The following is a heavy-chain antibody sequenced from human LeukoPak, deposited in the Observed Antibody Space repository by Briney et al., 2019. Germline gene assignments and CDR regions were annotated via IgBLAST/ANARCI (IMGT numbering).Heavy chain of an antibody. J-gene: IGHJ4*02. Sequence: ASVKVSCKASGYTFTSYGISWVRQAPGQGLEWVGWISAYNGNTNYAQKLQGRVTMTTDTSTSTAYMELRSLRSDDTAVYYCARDGRRGSIREYYYGSGSERGPDDYWGQGTLVTVSS. CDR3: ARDGRRGSIREYYYGSGSERGPDDY. D-gene: IGHD3-10*01. V-gene: IGHV1-18*01. CDR2: ISAYNGNT. CDR1: GYTFTSYG.